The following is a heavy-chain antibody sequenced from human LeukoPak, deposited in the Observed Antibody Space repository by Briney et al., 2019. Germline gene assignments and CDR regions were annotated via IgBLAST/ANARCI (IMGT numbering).Heavy chain of an antibody. CDR2: INPNSGGT. Sequence: GASVKVSCKASGYTFTGYYMHWVRQAPGQGLEWMGWINPNSGGTDYAQKFQGRVTMTTDTSTSTAYMELRSLRSDDTAVYYCARAVRGYSYAYLPYWGQGTLVTVSS. CDR1: GYTFTGYY. D-gene: IGHD5-18*01. V-gene: IGHV1-2*02. CDR3: ARAVRGYSYAYLPY. J-gene: IGHJ4*02.